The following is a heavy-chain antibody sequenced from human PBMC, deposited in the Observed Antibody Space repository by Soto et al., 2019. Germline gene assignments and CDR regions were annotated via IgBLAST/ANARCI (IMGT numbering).Heavy chain of an antibody. D-gene: IGHD6-25*01. V-gene: IGHV4-38-2*01. CDR2: IYLSGNT. CDR3: AGQPFTIAAASYGRSNWFDP. CDR1: GYSISSGYY. Sequence: PSETLSLTCAVSGYSISSGYYWGWIRQPPGKGLEWIGTIYLSGNTYYTPSLKSRLTMSIDTSKNEFSLRLNSVTAADTAVYYCAGQPFTIAAASYGRSNWFDPWGPGTLVTVSS. J-gene: IGHJ5*02.